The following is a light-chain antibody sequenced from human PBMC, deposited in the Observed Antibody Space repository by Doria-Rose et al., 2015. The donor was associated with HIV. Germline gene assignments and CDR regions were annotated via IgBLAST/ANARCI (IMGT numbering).Light chain of an antibody. J-gene: IGKJ3*01. Sequence: EIVLTQSPATLSLSPGERATLSCRASQSVSSNLAWYQQEPGQAPRLLIYDASNRATGIPARFNGSGSGTDFTLTISSLEPEDFAVYFCQQRSNWPPIFTFGPGTKVDI. CDR1: QSVSSN. CDR2: DAS. V-gene: IGKV3-11*01. CDR3: QQRSNWPPIFT.